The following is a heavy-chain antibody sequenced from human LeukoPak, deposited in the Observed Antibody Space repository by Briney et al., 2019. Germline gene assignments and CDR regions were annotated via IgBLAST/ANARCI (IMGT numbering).Heavy chain of an antibody. CDR1: GFTFSSYA. Sequence: PGGSLRLSCAASGFTFSSYAMSWVRQAPGKGLEWVSAISNSGGNTYYADSVKGRFTISRDNSKDTLSLQMNSLRAEDTAVYYCALKVRFDYWGQGTLVTVSS. J-gene: IGHJ4*02. CDR3: ALKVRFDY. V-gene: IGHV3-23*01. CDR2: ISNSGGNT. D-gene: IGHD2-2*01.